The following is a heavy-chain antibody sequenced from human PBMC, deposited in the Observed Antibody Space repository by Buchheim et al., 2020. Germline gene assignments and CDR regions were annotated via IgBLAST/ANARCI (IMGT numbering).Heavy chain of an antibody. D-gene: IGHD6-13*01. V-gene: IGHV1-2*04. CDR2: INPNSGGT. J-gene: IGHJ6*02. Sequence: QVQLVQSGAEVKKPGASVKVSCKASGYTFTGYYMHWVRQAPGQGLEWMGWINPNSGGTNYAQKFQGWVTLTRDTSISTAYMELSRLRSDDTAVYYCARGRSRAALHRKSYYYYGMDVWGQGTT. CDR3: ARGRSRAALHRKSYYYYGMDV. CDR1: GYTFTGYY.